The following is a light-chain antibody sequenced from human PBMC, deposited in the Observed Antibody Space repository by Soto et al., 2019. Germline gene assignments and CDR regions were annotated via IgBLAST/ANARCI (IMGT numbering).Light chain of an antibody. CDR1: QSVGSY. J-gene: IGKJ2*01. V-gene: IGKV3-15*01. CDR2: GAS. Sequence: EIVMTQSPATLSVSPGGRATLSCRASQSVGSYLAWYQQRPGQPPRLLIYGASTRATGIPARFSGSGSGTEFSLTISSLQSEDFAVYYCHQYNTWPPRYTFGQGTKLEIK. CDR3: HQYNTWPPRYT.